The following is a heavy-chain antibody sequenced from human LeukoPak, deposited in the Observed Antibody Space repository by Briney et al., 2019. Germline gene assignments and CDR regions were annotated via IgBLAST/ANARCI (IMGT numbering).Heavy chain of an antibody. Sequence: GGSLRLSCAASGFTFSSYAMTWVRQAPGKGLEWVSAISGSGGSTYYADSVKGRFTFSRDYSKNTLYLQMNSLRAEDTAVYYCAKDVDSSSWDYYGMDVWGKGTPVTVSS. J-gene: IGHJ6*04. CDR1: GFTFSSYA. D-gene: IGHD6-13*01. CDR3: AKDVDSSSWDYYGMDV. CDR2: ISGSGGST. V-gene: IGHV3-23*01.